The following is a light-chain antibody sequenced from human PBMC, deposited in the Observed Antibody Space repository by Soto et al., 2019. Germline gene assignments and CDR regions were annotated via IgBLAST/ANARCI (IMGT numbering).Light chain of an antibody. CDR1: QSISNNY. V-gene: IGKV3-20*01. CDR3: QQYAASPRT. J-gene: IGKJ1*01. CDR2: GAS. Sequence: IVLTQSPGTPSLSPGERATLSCRASQSISNNYLAWYQQTPGQAPRLLIYGASSRATGIPDRFSGSGSATDFTLTISRLEPEDFAVYYCQQYAASPRTFGQGTKVDI.